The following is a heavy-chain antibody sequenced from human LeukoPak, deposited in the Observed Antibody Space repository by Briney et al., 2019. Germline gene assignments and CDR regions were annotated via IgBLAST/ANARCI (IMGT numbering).Heavy chain of an antibody. V-gene: IGHV1-46*01. D-gene: IGHD2-2*01. Sequence: GASVTVSCKASGYTFTSYYMHWVRQAPGQGLEWMGIINPSGGSTSYAQKFQGRVTMTRDTSTSTVYMELSSLRSEDTAVYYCARWAGVVVPAANNYGMDVWGQGTTVTVSS. CDR2: INPSGGST. J-gene: IGHJ6*02. CDR3: ARWAGVVVPAANNYGMDV. CDR1: GYTFTSYY.